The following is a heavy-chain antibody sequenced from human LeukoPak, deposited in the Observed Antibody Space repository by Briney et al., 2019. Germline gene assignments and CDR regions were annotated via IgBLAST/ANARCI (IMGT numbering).Heavy chain of an antibody. J-gene: IGHJ5*02. CDR2: ISSSGSTI. CDR1: GFTFSSYA. D-gene: IGHD3-10*01. Sequence: GGSLRLSCAASGFTFSSYAMSWVRQAPGKGLEWVSHISSSGSTIYYADFVKGRFTISRDNAKNSLYLQMNSLRAEDTAVYYCAREKDDYGSGSYGGYNWFDPWGQGTLVTVSS. V-gene: IGHV3-48*04. CDR3: AREKDDYGSGSYGGYNWFDP.